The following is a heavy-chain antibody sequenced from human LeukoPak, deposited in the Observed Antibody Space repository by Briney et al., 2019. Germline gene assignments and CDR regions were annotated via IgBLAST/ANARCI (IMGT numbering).Heavy chain of an antibody. J-gene: IGHJ3*02. D-gene: IGHD3-22*01. CDR3: ARAADDSSGYYVTDAFDI. V-gene: IGHV3-33*01. CDR1: GFTFSSYG. Sequence: PGRSLRLSCAASGFTFSSYGMHWVRQAPGKGLEWVAVIWYDGSNKYYADSVKGRFTISRDNSKNTLYLQMSSLRAEDTAVYYCARAADDSSGYYVTDAFDIWGQGTMVTVSS. CDR2: IWYDGSNK.